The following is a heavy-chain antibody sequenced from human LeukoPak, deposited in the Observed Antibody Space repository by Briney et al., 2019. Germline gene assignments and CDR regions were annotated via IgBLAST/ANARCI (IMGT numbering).Heavy chain of an antibody. CDR2: ISHRGRT. D-gene: IGHD1-26*01. CDR3: ARRSGRVGAKPSRNYYYYMDV. V-gene: IGHV4-34*01. J-gene: IGHJ6*03. CDR1: GGSLSDYY. Sequence: TSETLSLTCAVYGGSLSDYYWSWIRQSPGKGLEWIGEISHRGRTYYNLSLKSRVTVSIDTSKNQFSLKLSSVTAADTAVYYCARRSGRVGAKPSRNYYYYMDVWGKGTTVTISS.